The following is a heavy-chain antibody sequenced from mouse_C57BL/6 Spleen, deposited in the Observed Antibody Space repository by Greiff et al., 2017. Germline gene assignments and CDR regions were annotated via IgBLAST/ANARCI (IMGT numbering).Heavy chain of an antibody. D-gene: IGHD1-1*01. Sequence: QVQLQQPGAELVRPGTSVKLSCKASGYTFTSYWMHWVKQRPGQGLEWIGVIDPSDSYTNYNQKFKGKATLTVDTSSSTAYMQLSSLTSEDSAVYYCARGTVGAKGYWGQGTSVAVAS. CDR1: GYTFTSYW. CDR2: IDPSDSYT. CDR3: ARGTVGAKGY. V-gene: IGHV1-59*01. J-gene: IGHJ4*01.